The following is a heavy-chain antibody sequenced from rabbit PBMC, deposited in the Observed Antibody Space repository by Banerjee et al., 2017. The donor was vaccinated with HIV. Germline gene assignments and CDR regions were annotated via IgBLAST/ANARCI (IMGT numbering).Heavy chain of an antibody. Sequence: QSLEESGGDLVKPGASLTLTCTASGFSLSRRDYMCWVRQAPGKGLEWIACINAGSSGSTWYASWAKGRFTISKASSTTVTLQMTSLTAADTATYFCARADYIDGYDGYPYATYFNLWGQGTLVTVS. J-gene: IGHJ4*01. CDR3: ARADYIDGYDGYPYATYFNL. V-gene: IGHV1S40*01. CDR1: GFSLSRRDY. D-gene: IGHD6-1*01. CDR2: INAGSSGST.